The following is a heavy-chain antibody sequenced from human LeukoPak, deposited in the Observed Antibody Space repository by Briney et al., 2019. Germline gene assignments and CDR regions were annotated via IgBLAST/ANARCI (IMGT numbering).Heavy chain of an antibody. CDR3: AREYGGNSGLYYSDY. Sequence: SETLSLTCTVSGGSISSSSYYWGWIRQPPGKGLEWIGSIYYSGSTYYNPSLKSRVTISVDTSKNQFSLKLSSVTAADTAVYYCAREYGGNSGLYYSDYWGQGTLVTVSS. CDR1: GGSISSSSYY. D-gene: IGHD4-23*01. J-gene: IGHJ4*02. V-gene: IGHV4-39*02. CDR2: IYYSGST.